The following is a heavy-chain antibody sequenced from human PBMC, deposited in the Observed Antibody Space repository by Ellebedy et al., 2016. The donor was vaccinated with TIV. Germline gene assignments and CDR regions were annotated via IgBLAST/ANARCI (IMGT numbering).Heavy chain of an antibody. CDR3: ATRANYDSLLADYSSLDY. J-gene: IGHJ4*02. Sequence: GESLKISCAASGFTFSGSAMHWVRQAPGKGLEWVGRIRRKANNHATTYAASVKGRFTISRDDSKNMAYLQMDSLKTEDTAVHYCATRANYDSLLADYSSLDYWGQGTLVTVSS. D-gene: IGHD3-9*01. CDR2: IRRKANNHAT. V-gene: IGHV3-73*01. CDR1: GFTFSGSA.